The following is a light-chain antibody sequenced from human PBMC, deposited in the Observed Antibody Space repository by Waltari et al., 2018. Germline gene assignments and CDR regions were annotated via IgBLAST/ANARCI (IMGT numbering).Light chain of an antibody. V-gene: IGLV1-47*01. CDR1: SSNIGRTY. CDR2: RNN. J-gene: IGLJ2*01. Sequence: QSVLTQPPSASGTPGQRVTISCSGSSSNIGRTYVYWYQQLPGTAPKLLLYRNNQRPSGGPDRFSGSKSGTSASLAISGLRSEDEADYYCAAWDDSLSGKVFGGGTKLTVL. CDR3: AAWDDSLSGKV.